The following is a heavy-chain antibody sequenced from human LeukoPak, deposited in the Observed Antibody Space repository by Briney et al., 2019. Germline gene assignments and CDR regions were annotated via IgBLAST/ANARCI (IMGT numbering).Heavy chain of an antibody. CDR1: GFTFSSYE. Sequence: PGGSLRLSCAASGFTFSSYEINWVRQAPGKGLEWVLYISSGGRTIYYADSVKGRFTISRDNAKNSLYLQMNSLRAEGTAVYYCARESFGGIQLWAPFDYWGQGTLVTVSS. J-gene: IGHJ4*02. CDR3: ARESFGGIQLWAPFDY. D-gene: IGHD3-10*01. V-gene: IGHV3-48*03. CDR2: ISSGGRTI.